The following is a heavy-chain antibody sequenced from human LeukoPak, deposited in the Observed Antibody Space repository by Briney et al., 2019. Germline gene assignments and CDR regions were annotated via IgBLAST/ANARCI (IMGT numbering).Heavy chain of an antibody. CDR1: GFTFSSYA. CDR2: ISYDGSNK. J-gene: IGHJ4*02. Sequence: GGSLRLSCAASGFTFSSYAMHWVRQAPGKGLEWVAVISYDGSNKYYADSVKGRFTISRDNSKNTLYLQMNSLRAEDTAVYYCARVKGSIAARRFFFDYWGQGTLVTVSS. D-gene: IGHD6-6*01. V-gene: IGHV3-30*04. CDR3: ARVKGSIAARRFFFDY.